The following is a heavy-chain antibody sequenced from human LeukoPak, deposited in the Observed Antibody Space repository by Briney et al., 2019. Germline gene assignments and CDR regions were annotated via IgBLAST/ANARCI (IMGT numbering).Heavy chain of an antibody. Sequence: GGSLRLSCAASAFTFSSYSMNWVRQAPGKGLEWVSFISSTSRTTYYADSVKGRFTISRDNAKNTLYLQMNSLRAEDTAVYYCARGRATAGSYSDYWGQGTLVTVSS. D-gene: IGHD6-13*01. CDR1: AFTFSSYS. CDR3: ARGRATAGSYSDY. CDR2: ISSTSRTT. V-gene: IGHV3-48*01. J-gene: IGHJ4*02.